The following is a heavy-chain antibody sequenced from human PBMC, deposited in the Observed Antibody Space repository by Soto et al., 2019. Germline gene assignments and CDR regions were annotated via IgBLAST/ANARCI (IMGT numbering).Heavy chain of an antibody. CDR1: GFTVSSNY. D-gene: IGHD3-3*01. CDR3: ASQTEGFGGSTGPFDI. V-gene: IGHV3-53*04. CDR2: IYSGGST. Sequence: GGSLRLSCAASGFTVSSNYMSWVRQAPGKGLEWVSVIYSGGSTYYADSVKGRFTISRHNSKNTLYLQMNSLRAEDTAVYYCASQTEGFGGSTGPFDIWGQGTMVTVSS. J-gene: IGHJ3*02.